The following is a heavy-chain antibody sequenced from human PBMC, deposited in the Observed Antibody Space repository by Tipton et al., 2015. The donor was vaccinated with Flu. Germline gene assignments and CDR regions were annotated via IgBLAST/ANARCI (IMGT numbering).Heavy chain of an antibody. Sequence: TLSLTCTVSGASISSGGYHWAWIRQPPGKGLEWIATMYVGGRTYYDPSLRSRVSISGDTSKNQLSLRLDSVTAADTAVYYCARQALVMDLATFKWFDPWGQGTLVTVS. D-gene: IGHD5-12*01. CDR3: ARQALVMDLATFKWFDP. CDR1: GASISSGGYH. V-gene: IGHV4-39*01. J-gene: IGHJ5*02. CDR2: MYVGGRT.